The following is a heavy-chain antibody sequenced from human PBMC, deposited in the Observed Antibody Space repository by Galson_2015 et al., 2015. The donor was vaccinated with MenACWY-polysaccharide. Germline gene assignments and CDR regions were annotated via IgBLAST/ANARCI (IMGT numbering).Heavy chain of an antibody. V-gene: IGHV3-74*01. Sequence: SLRLSCAASGFTFSSYWMHWVRQAPGEGLLWVSRINTDGSSTYYADSVKGRFTVSRDNAKNTVYLQMNSLRAEDTAVYYCARDPHCGAGCSIHDAFDVWGQGTKVTVSS. CDR3: ARDPHCGAGCSIHDAFDV. CDR2: INTDGSST. CDR1: GFTFSSYW. J-gene: IGHJ3*01. D-gene: IGHD2-21*02.